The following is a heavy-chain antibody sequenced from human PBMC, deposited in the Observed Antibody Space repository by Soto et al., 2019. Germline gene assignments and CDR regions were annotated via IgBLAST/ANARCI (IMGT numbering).Heavy chain of an antibody. V-gene: IGHV3-21*01. CDR1: GFTFSSYA. Sequence: GGSLRLSCAASGFTFSSYAMSWVRQAPGKGLEWVSAISGSGSNTYYADSVKGRFTISRDNAKNSLYLQMSSLRAEDTAVYYCARDRPYYDSSGSPGWGQGTLVTVSS. D-gene: IGHD3-22*01. CDR3: ARDRPYYDSSGSPG. J-gene: IGHJ4*02. CDR2: ISGSGSNT.